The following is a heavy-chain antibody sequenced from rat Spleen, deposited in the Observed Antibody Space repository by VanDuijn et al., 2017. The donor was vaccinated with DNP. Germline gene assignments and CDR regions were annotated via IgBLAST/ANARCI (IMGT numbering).Heavy chain of an antibody. D-gene: IGHD4-3*01. CDR2: ISSGGST. CDR1: GFSLTSYT. CDR3: ARFIAGYYFDY. V-gene: IGHV2-6*01. J-gene: IGHJ3*01. Sequence: QVQLKESGPGLVQPSQTLSLTCTVSGFSLTSYTLSWVRQPPGKGLEWIATISSGGSTYYNSALKSRLSISRDTSKSHVFLKMNSVQTEDTAMYFCARFIAGYYFDYWGQGTLVTVSS.